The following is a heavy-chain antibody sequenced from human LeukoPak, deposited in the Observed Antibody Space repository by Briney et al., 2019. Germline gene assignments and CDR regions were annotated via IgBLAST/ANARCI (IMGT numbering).Heavy chain of an antibody. J-gene: IGHJ5*02. Sequence: SETLSLTCAVYGGSFSGYYWSWIRQPPGKGLEWIGEIHHSGSTNYNPSLKSRVTISLDTSTNQFFLKLSSVTAADTAVYYCARHPVLRYFDWLLGGFDPWGQGTLVTVSS. CDR2: IHHSGST. CDR3: ARHPVLRYFDWLLGGFDP. D-gene: IGHD3-9*01. V-gene: IGHV4-34*01. CDR1: GGSFSGYY.